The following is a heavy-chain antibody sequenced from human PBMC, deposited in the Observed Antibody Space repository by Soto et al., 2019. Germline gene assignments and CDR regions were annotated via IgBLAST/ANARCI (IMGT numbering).Heavy chain of an antibody. CDR1: WCSLSGGGVG. CDR3: AHKMDNVEWFGT. D-gene: IGHD2-2*03. V-gene: IGHV2-5*01. J-gene: IGHJ5*02. Sequence: GPTLVTQPHSLTLTCTFYWCSLSGGGVGVGWIRQPPGKALEWVALIYWNDDKRYSPSLKSRLTITKDTSKKQVVLKMTNMDPEDTATYYCAHKMDNVEWFGTWGRGTQVTVSS. CDR2: IYWNDDK.